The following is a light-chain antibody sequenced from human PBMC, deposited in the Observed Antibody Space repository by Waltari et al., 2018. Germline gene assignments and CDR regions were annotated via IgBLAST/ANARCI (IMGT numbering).Light chain of an antibody. CDR1: QSVNHY. CDR2: GVS. CDR3: QQRSNWPPSIT. V-gene: IGKV3-11*01. Sequence: EIVLTQSPATLSLSPGERATLSCRASQSVNHYLAWYQHKPGQTPRLLIYGVSNRATGIPARFSGSGSGTDFTLTISSLEPEDFAVYYCQQRSNWPPSITFGQGTRLEIK. J-gene: IGKJ5*01.